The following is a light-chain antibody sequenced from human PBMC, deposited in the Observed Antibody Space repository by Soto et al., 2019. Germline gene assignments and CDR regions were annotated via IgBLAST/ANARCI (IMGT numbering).Light chain of an antibody. CDR1: SSDIGGYNY. CDR3: SSYTTSSTLAVV. J-gene: IGLJ2*01. Sequence: QSVLTQPASVSGSPGQSITISCTGTSSDIGGYNYVSWYQQHPDKVPKLMIYEVSNRPSGVSNRFSGSKSGNTASLTISGLQAEDEADYYCSSYTTSSTLAVVFGGGTKLTVL. CDR2: EVS. V-gene: IGLV2-14*01.